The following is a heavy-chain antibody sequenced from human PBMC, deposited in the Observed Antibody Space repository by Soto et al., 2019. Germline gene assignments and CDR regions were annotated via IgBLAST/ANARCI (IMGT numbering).Heavy chain of an antibody. V-gene: IGHV3-33*01. J-gene: IGHJ2*01. CDR3: ERDIRVNDYGDYDGGYFDL. D-gene: IGHD4-17*01. CDR1: GFTFSSYG. CDR2: IWYDGSNK. Sequence: QVQLVESGGGVVQPGRYLRLSCAASGFTFSSYGMHWVRQAPGKGLEWVAVIWYDGSNKYYADSVKGRFTISRENSKNTLYLQMNSLRAEDKAVYYCERDIRVNDYGDYDGGYFDLWGHGTLVTVSS.